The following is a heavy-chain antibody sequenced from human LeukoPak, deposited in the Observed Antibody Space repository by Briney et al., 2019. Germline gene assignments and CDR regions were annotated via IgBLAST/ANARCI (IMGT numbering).Heavy chain of an antibody. V-gene: IGHV4-59*01. CDR2: IHYSGST. D-gene: IGHD3-22*01. CDR3: ARVAYYYDSSGYYYNAFDI. J-gene: IGHJ3*02. CDR1: GGSINNYY. Sequence: SETLSLTCTVSGGSINNYYWSWIRQPPGKGLEWIGYIHYSGSTNYNPSLKSRVTISVDTSKNDFSLKLSSVTAADTAVYYCARVAYYYDSSGYYYNAFDIWGQGTMVTVSS.